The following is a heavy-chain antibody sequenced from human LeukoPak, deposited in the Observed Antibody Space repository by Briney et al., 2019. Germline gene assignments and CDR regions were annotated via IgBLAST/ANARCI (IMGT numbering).Heavy chain of an antibody. V-gene: IGHV3-48*03. CDR2: ISSSGSTI. CDR3: AREFQGPETMIVVPEAADAFDI. J-gene: IGHJ3*02. D-gene: IGHD3-22*01. Sequence: GGSLRLSCAASGFTFSSYEMNWVRQAPGKGLEWVSYISSSGSTIYYADSVKGRFTISRDNAKNSLYLQMNSLRAEDTAVYYCAREFQGPETMIVVPEAADAFDIWGQGTMVTVSS. CDR1: GFTFSSYE.